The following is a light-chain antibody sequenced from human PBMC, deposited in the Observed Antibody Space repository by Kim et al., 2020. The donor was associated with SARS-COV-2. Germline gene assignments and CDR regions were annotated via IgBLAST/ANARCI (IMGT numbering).Light chain of an antibody. J-gene: IGLJ2*01. CDR2: KHP. CDR3: QAWDGGNVV. V-gene: IGLV3-1*01. Sequence: VSTGQTVSIAGSGPKLGGKYAYWYQQKPGQSPVLVIYKHPKRPIRICHRFSGSRYGNTVTLSMSEAEDVDECDCYCQAWDGGNVVFGGGTQLTVL. CDR1: KLGGKY.